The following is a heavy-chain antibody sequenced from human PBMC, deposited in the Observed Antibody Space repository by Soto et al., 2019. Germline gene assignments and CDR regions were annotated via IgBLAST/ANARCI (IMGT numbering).Heavy chain of an antibody. CDR3: ARGVSAGVDY. D-gene: IGHD1-26*01. Sequence: QVQLVQSGAEVREPGASVKVSCKASGYSFTSLDINWVRQTAGQGLEWMGWMQPSTGRTGYAQKFQGRVTMIRDTSINTAYMELTTLTSDDTAFYYCARGVSAGVDYWGKGTLVTVSS. CDR1: GYSFTSLD. J-gene: IGHJ4*02. CDR2: MQPSTGRT. V-gene: IGHV1-8*01.